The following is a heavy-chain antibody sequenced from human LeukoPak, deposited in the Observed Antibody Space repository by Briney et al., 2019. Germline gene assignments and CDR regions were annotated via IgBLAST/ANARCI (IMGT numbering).Heavy chain of an antibody. CDR3: ARSGKMAAPPAY. D-gene: IGHD4-23*01. CDR1: GFTFSTYA. Sequence: GGSLRLSCAASGFTFSTYAMSWVRQAPGKGLEWVSAITTSGGSTYYADSVKGRFTISRDNSKNTLHLQMDSLRAEDTAVYYCARSGKMAAPPAYWGQGTLVTVSS. J-gene: IGHJ4*02. CDR2: ITTSGGST. V-gene: IGHV3-23*01.